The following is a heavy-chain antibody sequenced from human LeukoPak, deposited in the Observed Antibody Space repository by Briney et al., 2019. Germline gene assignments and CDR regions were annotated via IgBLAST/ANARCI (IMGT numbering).Heavy chain of an antibody. CDR3: AKDRAWLVVVPGEVFDI. CDR2: ISAYNGNT. J-gene: IGHJ3*02. CDR1: GYTFTSYG. D-gene: IGHD2-2*01. V-gene: IGHV1-18*01. Sequence: GASVKVSCKASGYTFTSYGFSWVRQAPGHGLEWMGWISAYNGNTNYAQKLQGRVTMTTDTSTGTAYMELRSLRSDDTAVYYCAKDRAWLVVVPGEVFDIWGQGTMVTVSS.